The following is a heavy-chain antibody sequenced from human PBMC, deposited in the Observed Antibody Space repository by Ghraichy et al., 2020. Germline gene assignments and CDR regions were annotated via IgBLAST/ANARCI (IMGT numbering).Heavy chain of an antibody. CDR3: ARVKSYYDSSVVAFDI. CDR1: GGTFSSYA. Sequence: SVKVSCKASGGTFSSYAISWVRQAPGQGLEWMGGIIPIFGTANYAQKFQGRVTITADESTSTAYMELSSLRSEDTAVYYCARVKSYYDSSVVAFDIWGQGTMVTVSS. V-gene: IGHV1-69*13. CDR2: IIPIFGTA. D-gene: IGHD3-22*01. J-gene: IGHJ3*02.